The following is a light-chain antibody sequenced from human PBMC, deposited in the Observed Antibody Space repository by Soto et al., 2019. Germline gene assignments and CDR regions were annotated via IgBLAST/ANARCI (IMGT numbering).Light chain of an antibody. CDR2: EGS. V-gene: IGLV2-23*01. Sequence: QSALTQPASVSGSPGQSITLSCTGTRIDLGSYNLVSWYQQHPGKAPKLVIYEGSKRPSVVSDRFSGSKSGTTASLTISGLQAEDEADYFCCSYVGSRAVVFGGGTKLTVL. CDR1: RIDLGSYNL. CDR3: CSYVGSRAVV. J-gene: IGLJ2*01.